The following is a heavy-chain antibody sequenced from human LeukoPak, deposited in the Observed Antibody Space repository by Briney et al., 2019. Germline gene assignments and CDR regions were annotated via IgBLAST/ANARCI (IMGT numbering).Heavy chain of an antibody. CDR1: GGSISSYY. J-gene: IGHJ6*03. CDR3: ARESGTGTTGNYYYYMNV. CDR2: IYTSGST. D-gene: IGHD1-1*01. Sequence: SETLSLTCTVSGGSISSYYWSWIRQPAGKGLEWIGRIYTSGSTNYNPSLRSRVTMSVDTSKNQFSLKLSSVTAADAAVYYCARESGTGTTGNYYYYMNVWGKGTTVSVSS. V-gene: IGHV4-4*07.